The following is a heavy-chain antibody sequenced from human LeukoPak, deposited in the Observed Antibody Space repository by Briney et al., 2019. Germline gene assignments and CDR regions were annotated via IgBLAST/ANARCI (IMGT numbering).Heavy chain of an antibody. D-gene: IGHD2-21*01. Sequence: PGGSLRLSCAASGSTFSSYEMNWVRQAPGKGLEWVSYISSSGSTIYYADSVKGRFTISRDNAKNSLYLQMNSLRAEDTAVYYCARVGVSYFDYWGQGTLVTVSS. CDR1: GSTFSSYE. CDR2: ISSSGSTI. V-gene: IGHV3-48*03. CDR3: ARVGVSYFDY. J-gene: IGHJ4*02.